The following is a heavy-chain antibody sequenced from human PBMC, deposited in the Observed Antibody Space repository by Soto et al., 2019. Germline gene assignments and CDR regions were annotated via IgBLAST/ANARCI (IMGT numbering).Heavy chain of an antibody. Sequence: VASVKVSCKASGYTFINYYIHWVRQAPGQGLEWMGIFNPTSGSTNYAQKFQGRVTLTMDTSTRTVYMELRSLRSDDTAVYYCARDSRYQPTCFDYWGQGTLVTVSS. D-gene: IGHD2-2*01. CDR1: GYTFINYY. CDR3: ARDSRYQPTCFDY. CDR2: FNPTSGST. V-gene: IGHV1-46*01. J-gene: IGHJ4*02.